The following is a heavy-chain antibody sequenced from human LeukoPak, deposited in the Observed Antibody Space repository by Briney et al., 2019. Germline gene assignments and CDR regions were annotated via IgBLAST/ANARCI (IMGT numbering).Heavy chain of an antibody. D-gene: IGHD1-20*01. CDR3: AKIYGITGNGIDY. J-gene: IGHJ4*02. Sequence: GGSLRLSCAASGFTFSSYGMHWVRQAPGKGLEWVAVISYDGSNKYYADSVKGRFTISRDNSKNTLYLQMNSLRAEDTAVYYCAKIYGITGNGIDYWGQGTLVTVSS. CDR2: ISYDGSNK. CDR1: GFTFSSYG. V-gene: IGHV3-30*18.